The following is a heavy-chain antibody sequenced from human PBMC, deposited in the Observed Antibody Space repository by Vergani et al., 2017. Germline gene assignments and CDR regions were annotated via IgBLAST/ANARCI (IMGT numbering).Heavy chain of an antibody. Sequence: QVQLQQWGAGLLKPSETLSLTCAVYGGSFSGYYWSWIRQPPGKGLEWIGEINHSGSTNYNPSLKSRVTISVDTSKNQFSLKLSSVTAADTAVYYCARAGRAQYCTNGVCYTRWFDPWGQGTLVTVSS. CDR2: INHSGST. J-gene: IGHJ5*02. D-gene: IGHD2-8*01. CDR3: ARAGRAQYCTNGVCYTRWFDP. V-gene: IGHV4-34*01. CDR1: GGSFSGYY.